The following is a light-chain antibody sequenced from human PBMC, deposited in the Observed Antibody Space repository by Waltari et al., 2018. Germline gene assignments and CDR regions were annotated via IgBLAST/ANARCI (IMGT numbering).Light chain of an antibody. J-gene: IGKJ2*02. CDR1: QSVLSSSNNKNY. CDR3: QQCYSIPCT. CDR2: GAS. V-gene: IGKV4-1*01. Sequence: DIVMTQSPDSLAVSLGERATINCKSSQSVLSSSNNKNYLGWYQQEPGQPPKMRISGASTLQSGVPSRFSGSGSGTDFTLTISSLQPEDVAIYYCQQCYSIPCTFGQGTKLEIK.